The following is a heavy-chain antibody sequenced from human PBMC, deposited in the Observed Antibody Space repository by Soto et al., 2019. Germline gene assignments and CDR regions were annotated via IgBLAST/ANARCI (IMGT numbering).Heavy chain of an antibody. D-gene: IGHD2-2*01. Sequence: ASVKVSCKASGYTFTSYYMHWVRQAPGQGLEWMGIINPSGGSTSYAQKFQGRVTMTRDTSTSTVYMELSSLRSEDTAVYYCARDFKDIVVVPAAMWRGYYYYGMDVWGQGTTVTV. V-gene: IGHV1-46*01. J-gene: IGHJ6*02. CDR1: GYTFTSYY. CDR3: ARDFKDIVVVPAAMWRGYYYYGMDV. CDR2: INPSGGST.